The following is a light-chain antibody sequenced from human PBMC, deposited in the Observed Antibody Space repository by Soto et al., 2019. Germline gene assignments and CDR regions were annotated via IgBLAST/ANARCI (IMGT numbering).Light chain of an antibody. CDR1: QSISSW. Sequence: DSQITQSPSTLSASVGNRVTITCRASQSISSWLAWYQQKPGKAPKLLIYDASRLESGVPSRFSGSGSGTEFTLTISSLQPDDFATYYCQQYNSYWTFGQGTKVDIK. V-gene: IGKV1-5*01. CDR3: QQYNSYWT. CDR2: DAS. J-gene: IGKJ1*01.